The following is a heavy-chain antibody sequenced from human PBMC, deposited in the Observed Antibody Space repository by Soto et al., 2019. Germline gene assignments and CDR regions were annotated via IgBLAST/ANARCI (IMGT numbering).Heavy chain of an antibody. Sequence: VELVESGGGVVQPGRSLRLSCAASGFTFSSYGMHWVRQAPGKGLEWVAVISYDGNLAYYADSVKGRFTISRDNSKNTLYLQMNSLRTEDTAIYYCAKEGPITNWYFDYWGQGTLVTVSS. V-gene: IGHV3-30*18. J-gene: IGHJ4*02. CDR3: AKEGPITNWYFDY. CDR2: ISYDGNLA. CDR1: GFTFSSYG. D-gene: IGHD1-1*01.